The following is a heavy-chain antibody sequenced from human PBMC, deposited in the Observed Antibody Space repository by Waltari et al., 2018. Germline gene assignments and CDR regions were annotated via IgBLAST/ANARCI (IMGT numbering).Heavy chain of an antibody. Sequence: EVRLVESGGGLVQPGGSLRLSCDVSGFIFSTYWMTWVRQGPGKGLGWVANINYDGSEKQYVDSVKGRFTISRDNGKSSLFLQMNSLRADDTAVYYCATYRWLGYWGQGSLVTVSS. D-gene: IGHD3-10*01. V-gene: IGHV3-7*03. CDR3: ATYRWLGY. CDR1: GFIFSTYW. J-gene: IGHJ4*02. CDR2: INYDGSEK.